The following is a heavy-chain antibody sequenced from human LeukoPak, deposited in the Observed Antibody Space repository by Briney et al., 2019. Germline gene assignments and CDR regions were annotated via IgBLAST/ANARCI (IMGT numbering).Heavy chain of an antibody. Sequence: ASVKFSCKVSGYTLTELSMHWVRQAPGKGLEWMGGFDPEDGETIYAQKFQGRVTMTEDTSTDTAYMELSSLRSDDTAVYYCARVSSRRSSSSPGYWGQGTLVTVSS. J-gene: IGHJ4*02. CDR1: GYTLTELS. V-gene: IGHV1-24*01. D-gene: IGHD6-6*01. CDR2: FDPEDGET. CDR3: ARVSSRRSSSSPGY.